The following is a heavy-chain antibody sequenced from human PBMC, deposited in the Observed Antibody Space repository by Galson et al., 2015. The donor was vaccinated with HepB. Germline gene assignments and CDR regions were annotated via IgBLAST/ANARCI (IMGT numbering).Heavy chain of an antibody. Sequence: SVKVSCKASGYTFTGYYMHWVRQAPGQGLEWMGRINPNSGGTNYAQKFQGRVTMTRDTSISTAYMELSRLRSDDTAVYYCARDPGRSGLASLLVWGQGTLVTVSS. CDR3: ARDPGRSGLASLLV. J-gene: IGHJ4*02. D-gene: IGHD2-15*01. CDR2: INPNSGGT. V-gene: IGHV1-2*06. CDR1: GYTFTGYY.